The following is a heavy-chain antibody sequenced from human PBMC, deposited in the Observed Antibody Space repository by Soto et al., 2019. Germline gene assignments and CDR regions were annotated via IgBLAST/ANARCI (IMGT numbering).Heavy chain of an antibody. CDR2: IAYDGNEK. CDR3: GKDVGDYVPYYYGVDV. V-gene: IGHV3-30*18. CDR1: GFTFKTHA. J-gene: IGHJ6*02. D-gene: IGHD1-26*01. Sequence: QVQLVESGGGVVQPGTSLRLSCAASGFTFKTHAMHWVRQAPGKGLEWMAVIAYDGNEKFYADSVKGRFTISRDNSKNPVYLQINTLSYEDTDVYYCGKDVGDYVPYYYGVDVWGQGTTVTVSS.